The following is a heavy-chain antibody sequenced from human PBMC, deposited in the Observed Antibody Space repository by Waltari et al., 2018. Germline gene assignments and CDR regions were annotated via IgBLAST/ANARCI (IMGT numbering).Heavy chain of an antibody. CDR2: IYPGDSDT. CDR3: ARLLGTGSDYYYYMDV. J-gene: IGHJ6*03. V-gene: IGHV5-51*01. D-gene: IGHD7-27*01. Sequence: EVQLVQSGAEVKKPGESLKISCKGSGYSFPSYWIGWVRPIPGKGLEWMGIIYPGDSDTRYSPSFQGQVTISADKSISTAYLQWSSLKASDTAMYYCARLLGTGSDYYYYMDVWGKGTTVTVSS. CDR1: GYSFPSYW.